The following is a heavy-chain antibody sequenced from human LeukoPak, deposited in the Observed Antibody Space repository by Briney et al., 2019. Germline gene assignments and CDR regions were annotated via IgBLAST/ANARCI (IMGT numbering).Heavy chain of an antibody. Sequence: PGRSLRLSCTASGFAYSGSSMHWVRQAPGKGLEWVSGIQRDGSSPTYADSVKGRFTISRDNAKGSVYLQVNILRAEDTAVYYCSRGHYGPDYWGQGTLVTVSS. CDR3: SRGHYGPDY. CDR1: GFAYSGSS. CDR2: IQRDGSSP. D-gene: IGHD3-16*01. J-gene: IGHJ4*02. V-gene: IGHV3-74*01.